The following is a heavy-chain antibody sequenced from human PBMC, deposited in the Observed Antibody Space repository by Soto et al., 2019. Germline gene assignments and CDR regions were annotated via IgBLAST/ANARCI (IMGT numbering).Heavy chain of an antibody. V-gene: IGHV3-23*01. CDR3: AKRGAGHYFDF. J-gene: IGHJ4*02. CDR2: ISGNGDST. Sequence: EVQLLESGGGLVQPGGSLRLSCAASGFTFSSYAMSWVRQAPGKGLEWVSVISGNGDSTYYADSVKGRFTISRDNSKNTLSLQMNSLRAEDTAVYYCAKRGAGHYFDFWGQGTLVTVSS. CDR1: GFTFSSYA. D-gene: IGHD6-19*01.